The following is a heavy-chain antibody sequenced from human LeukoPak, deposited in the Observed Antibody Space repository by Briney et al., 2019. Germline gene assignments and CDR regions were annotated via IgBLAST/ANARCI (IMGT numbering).Heavy chain of an antibody. V-gene: IGHV3-30*02. J-gene: IGHJ3*02. CDR1: GFTFSSYG. CDR3: AKLGQLAPNDAFDI. CDR2: IQYDGSNK. D-gene: IGHD6-6*01. Sequence: GGSLRLSCAASGFTFSSYGMHWVRQAPGKGLEWVAFIQYDGSNKYYADSVKGRFTISRDNSKNTLYLQMNSLRAEDTAVYYCAKLGQLAPNDAFDIWGQGTMVTVSS.